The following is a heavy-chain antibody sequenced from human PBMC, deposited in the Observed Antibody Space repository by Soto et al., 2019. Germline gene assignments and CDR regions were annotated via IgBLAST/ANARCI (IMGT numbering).Heavy chain of an antibody. D-gene: IGHD4-17*01. Sequence: GGSLRLSCAASGFTFSSYAMSWVRQAPGKGLEWVSAISGSGGSTYYADSVKGRFTISRDNSKNTLYLQMNSLRAEDTAVYYCAKDPRAHDYGDYESNPVIASDYWGQGTLVTVSS. CDR2: ISGSGGST. CDR1: GFTFSSYA. V-gene: IGHV3-23*01. CDR3: AKDPRAHDYGDYESNPVIASDY. J-gene: IGHJ4*02.